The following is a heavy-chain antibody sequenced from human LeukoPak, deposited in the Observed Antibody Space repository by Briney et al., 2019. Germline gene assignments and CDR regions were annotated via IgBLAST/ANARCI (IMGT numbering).Heavy chain of an antibody. J-gene: IGHJ6*02. D-gene: IGHD6-13*01. CDR3: ASRDIIAAAGIYYYYYGMDV. CDR1: GYTFTGYY. Sequence: ASVKVSCKASGYTFTGYYMHWVRQAPGQGLEWMGWINPNSGGTNYAQKFQGRVTITADKSTSTAYMELSSLRSEDTAVYYCASRDIIAAAGIYYYYYGMDVWGQGTTVTVSS. CDR2: INPNSGGT. V-gene: IGHV1-2*02.